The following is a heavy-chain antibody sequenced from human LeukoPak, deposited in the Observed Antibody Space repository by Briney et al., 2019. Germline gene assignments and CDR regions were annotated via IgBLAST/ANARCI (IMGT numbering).Heavy chain of an antibody. CDR1: GYTFTGYY. CDR2: INPNSGGT. Sequence: ASVKASCKASGYTFTGYYMHWVRQAPGQGLEWMGWINPNSGGTNYAQKFQGRVTMTRDTSISTAYMELSRLRSDDTAVYYCARDRGDYGDYWFDPWGQGTLVTVSS. V-gene: IGHV1-2*02. CDR3: ARDRGDYGDYWFDP. D-gene: IGHD4-17*01. J-gene: IGHJ5*02.